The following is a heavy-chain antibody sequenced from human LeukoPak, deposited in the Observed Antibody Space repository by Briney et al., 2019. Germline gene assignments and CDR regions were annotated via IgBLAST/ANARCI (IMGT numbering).Heavy chain of an antibody. CDR1: GFTFDDYA. D-gene: IGHD3-3*01. J-gene: IGHJ4*02. CDR3: AKDKSSGRSGYFDY. V-gene: IGHV3-43*01. Sequence: GGSLRLSCAASGFTFDDYAMHWVRQAPGKGLEWVSLISWDGGSTYYADSVKGRFTISRDNSKNSLYLQMNSLRTEDTALYYCAKDKSSGRSGYFDYWGQGTLDTVSS. CDR2: ISWDGGST.